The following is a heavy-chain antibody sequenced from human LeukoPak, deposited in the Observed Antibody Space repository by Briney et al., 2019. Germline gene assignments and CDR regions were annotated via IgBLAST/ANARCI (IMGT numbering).Heavy chain of an antibody. CDR1: GFTFSSYS. V-gene: IGHV3-21*04. J-gene: IGHJ4*02. CDR2: ISSSSSYI. D-gene: IGHD6-19*01. CDR3: AKGPHHSGWYHIDY. Sequence: NPGGSLRLSCAASGFTFSSYSMNWVRQAPGKGLEWVSSISSSSSYIYYADSVKGRFIISRDNPKNTVYLQMNSLRAEDTAVYYYAKGPHHSGWYHIDYWGQGSLVTVYS.